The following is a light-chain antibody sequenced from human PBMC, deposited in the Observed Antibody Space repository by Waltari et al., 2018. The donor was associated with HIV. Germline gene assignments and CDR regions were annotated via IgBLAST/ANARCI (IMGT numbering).Light chain of an antibody. CDR1: NSDVGSYNL. Sequence: QSALTQPRSVSGSPGQSVTISCTGTNSDVGSYNLVSWYQHHPGNVPKIMIYQCNNPPSGFPDRFSGSKSGNTASLTGSGLQPEDEADYYCCLYTGDYVIFGGETKLTVL. CDR2: QCN. J-gene: IGLJ2*01. CDR3: CLYTGDYVI. V-gene: IGLV2-11*01.